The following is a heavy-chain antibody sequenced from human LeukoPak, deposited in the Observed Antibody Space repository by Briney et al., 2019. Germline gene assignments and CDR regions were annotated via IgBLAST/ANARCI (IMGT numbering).Heavy chain of an antibody. V-gene: IGHV1-2*02. CDR1: GYTFTGYY. D-gene: IGHD3-10*01. J-gene: IGHJ3*02. CDR2: INPNSGGT. Sequence: ASVKVSCKASGYTFTGYYMHWVRQAPGQGLEWMGWINPNSGGTNYARKFQGRVTMTRDTSISTAYMELSRLRSDDTAVYYCAREFRITMVRGVNDAFDIWGQGTMVTVSS. CDR3: AREFRITMVRGVNDAFDI.